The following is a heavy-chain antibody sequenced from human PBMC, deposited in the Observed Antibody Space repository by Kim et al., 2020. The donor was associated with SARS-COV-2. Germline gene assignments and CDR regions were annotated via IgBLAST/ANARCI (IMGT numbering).Heavy chain of an antibody. D-gene: IGHD7-27*01. CDR2: ST. J-gene: IGHJ3*02. V-gene: IGHV4-39*01. Sequence: STYYNPHLSSQVTSSVYTSKNQFSLKLSCVTAADTAVYYCASWGYDAFDIWGQGTMVTVSS. CDR3: ASWGYDAFDI.